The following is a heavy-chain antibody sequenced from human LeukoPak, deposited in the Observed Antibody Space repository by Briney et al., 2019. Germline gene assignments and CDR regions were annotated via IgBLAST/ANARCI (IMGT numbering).Heavy chain of an antibody. CDR1: GGSISSYY. CDR2: IYYSGST. Sequence: SETLSLTCTVSGGSISSYYWSWIRQPPGKRLEWIGHIYYSGSTNYNPSLKSRVTISVDTSKNQFSLKLSSVTAADTAVYYCARIGLLSGSGSFDHWGQGTLVTVSS. D-gene: IGHD3-10*01. J-gene: IGHJ4*02. CDR3: ARIGLLSGSGSFDH. V-gene: IGHV4-59*01.